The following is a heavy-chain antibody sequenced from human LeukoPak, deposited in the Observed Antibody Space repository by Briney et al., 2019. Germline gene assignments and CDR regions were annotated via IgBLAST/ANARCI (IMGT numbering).Heavy chain of an antibody. CDR1: GGSISSGSYY. J-gene: IGHJ6*03. V-gene: IGHV4-39*07. CDR3: ARDRSSIAARQARYYYYYYMDG. D-gene: IGHD6-6*01. Sequence: SETLSLTCTVSGGSISSGSYYWSWIRQPPGKGLEWIGSIYYSGSTYYNPSLKSRVTISVDTSKNQFSLKLSSVTAADTAVYYWARDRSSIAARQARYYYYYYMDGWGKGTTVTVSS. CDR2: IYYSGST.